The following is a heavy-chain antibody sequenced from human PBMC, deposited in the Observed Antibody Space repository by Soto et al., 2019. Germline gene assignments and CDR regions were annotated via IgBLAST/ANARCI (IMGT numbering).Heavy chain of an antibody. CDR2: IIPIFGTA. J-gene: IGHJ4*02. D-gene: IGHD3-22*01. CDR1: GGTFSSYA. Sequence: QVQLVQSGAEVKKPGYSVKVSCKASGGTFSSYAISWVRQDPGQGLEWMGGIIPIFGTANYAQKFQGRVTITADESTSTAYMELSSLRSEDTAVYYCARDRYYYDSSGYYDYWGQGTLVTVSS. CDR3: ARDRYYYDSSGYYDY. V-gene: IGHV1-69*01.